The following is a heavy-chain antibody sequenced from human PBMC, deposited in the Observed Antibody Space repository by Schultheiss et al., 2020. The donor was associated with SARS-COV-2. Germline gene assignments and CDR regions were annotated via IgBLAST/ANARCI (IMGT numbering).Heavy chain of an antibody. J-gene: IGHJ5*02. Sequence: SETLSLTCTVSGGSVSSGSYYWSWIRQPPGKGLEWIGYIYYSGSTNYNPSLKSRVTISVDTSKNQFSLKLSSVTAADTAVYYCARSTGFLLWFDPWGQGTLVTVSS. V-gene: IGHV4-61*01. CDR2: IYYSGST. CDR3: ARSTGFLLWFDP. CDR1: GGSVSSGSYY. D-gene: IGHD3-3*01.